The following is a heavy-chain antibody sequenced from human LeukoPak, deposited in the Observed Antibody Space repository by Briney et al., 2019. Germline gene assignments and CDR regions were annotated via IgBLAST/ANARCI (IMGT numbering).Heavy chain of an antibody. CDR3: AREESWSFDY. CDR1: GFTFSSYA. Sequence: GRSLRLSCAASGFTFSSYAMHWVRQAPGKGLEWVAVISYDGSNKYYADSVKGRFTISRDNSKNTLYLQMSSLRAEDTAVYYCAREESWSFDYWGQGTLVTVSS. V-gene: IGHV3-30-3*01. CDR2: ISYDGSNK. D-gene: IGHD6-13*01. J-gene: IGHJ4*02.